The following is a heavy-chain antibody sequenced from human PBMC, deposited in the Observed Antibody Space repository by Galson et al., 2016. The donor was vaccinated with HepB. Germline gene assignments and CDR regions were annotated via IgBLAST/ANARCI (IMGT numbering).Heavy chain of an antibody. Sequence: SETLSLTCTVSGGSITSINYYWGWIRQPPGKGLEWIGTISYRGSTHYNPSLKSRVSISIDTSKNQFSLKLRSVTAADTAVYYCARDSLEVRGFYDSAGYYPHWGQGTPVTVS. V-gene: IGHV4-39*07. CDR1: GGSITSINYY. J-gene: IGHJ4*02. CDR2: ISYRGST. D-gene: IGHD3-22*01. CDR3: ARDSLEVRGFYDSAGYYPH.